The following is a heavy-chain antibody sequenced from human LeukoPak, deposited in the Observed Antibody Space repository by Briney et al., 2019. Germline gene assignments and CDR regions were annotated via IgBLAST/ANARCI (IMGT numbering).Heavy chain of an antibody. J-gene: IGHJ4*02. V-gene: IGHV3-23*01. D-gene: IGHD3-22*01. CDR2: ISGSGDST. CDR3: AKEKRGSYYESTSPYYFDY. Sequence: GGSLRLSCAASGFTLSSYAMSWVRQAPGKGLEWVSVISGSGDSTYYADSVKGRFTISRDNSKNTLYLQMNSLRAEDTAVYYCAKEKRGSYYESTSPYYFDYWGQGTLVTVSS. CDR1: GFTLSSYA.